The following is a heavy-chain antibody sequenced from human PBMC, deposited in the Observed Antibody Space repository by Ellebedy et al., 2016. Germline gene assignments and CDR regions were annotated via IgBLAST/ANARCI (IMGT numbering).Heavy chain of an antibody. D-gene: IGHD6-13*01. Sequence: SETLSLXXAVYGGSFSGYYWSWIRQPPGKGLEWIGEINHSGSTNYNPSLKSRVTISVDTSKNQFSLKLSSVTAADTAVYYCARGWSSSWYRYYYYMDVWGKGTTVTVSS. CDR1: GGSFSGYY. J-gene: IGHJ6*03. CDR3: ARGWSSSWYRYYYYMDV. CDR2: INHSGST. V-gene: IGHV4-34*01.